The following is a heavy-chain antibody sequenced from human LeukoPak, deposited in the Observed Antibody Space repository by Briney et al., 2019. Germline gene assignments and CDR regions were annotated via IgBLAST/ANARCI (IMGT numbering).Heavy chain of an antibody. J-gene: IGHJ4*02. Sequence: PGESLRLSCAASGFTFKNYAMSWVRHARGKGLEWVSLISASGDNTYYADSVKGRFTISRDNSKNTLHLQMHSLRAEDTAIYYCAKARSSGWYFLDYWGQGTLVTVSS. V-gene: IGHV3-23*01. CDR2: ISASGDNT. CDR1: GFTFKNYA. D-gene: IGHD6-19*01. CDR3: AKARSSGWYFLDY.